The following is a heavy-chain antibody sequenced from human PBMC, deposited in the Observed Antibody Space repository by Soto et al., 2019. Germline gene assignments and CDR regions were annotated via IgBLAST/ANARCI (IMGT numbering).Heavy chain of an antibody. D-gene: IGHD3-16*01. CDR3: ARDGTMITKLPFDY. Sequence: ASVKVSCKASGYTFTSDAMHWVRQAPGQRLEWMGWINAGNGNTKYSQKFQGRVTITRDTSASTAYMELSSLRSEDTAVYYCARDGTMITKLPFDYWGQGTLVTVSS. CDR1: GYTFTSDA. V-gene: IGHV1-3*01. J-gene: IGHJ4*02. CDR2: INAGNGNT.